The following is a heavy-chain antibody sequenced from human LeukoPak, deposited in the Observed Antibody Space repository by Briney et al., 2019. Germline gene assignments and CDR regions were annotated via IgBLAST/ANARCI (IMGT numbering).Heavy chain of an antibody. Sequence: GRSLRLSCAASGFTFSSYAMHWVRQAPGKGLEWVAVISYEGSNKYYADSVKGRFTISRDNSKNMLYLQMNSLRAEDTAVYYCARGSVAGVDYWGQGTLVTVSS. CDR1: GFTFSSYA. D-gene: IGHD6-19*01. CDR2: ISYEGSNK. V-gene: IGHV3-30-3*01. J-gene: IGHJ4*02. CDR3: ARGSVAGVDY.